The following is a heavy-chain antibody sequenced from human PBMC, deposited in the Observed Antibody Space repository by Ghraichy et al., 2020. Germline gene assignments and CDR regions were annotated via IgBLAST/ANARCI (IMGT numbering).Heavy chain of an antibody. Sequence: ASVKVSCKASGYTFTSYAMHWVRQAPGQRLEWMGWINAGNGNTKYSQKFQGRVTITRDTSASTAYMELSSLRSEDTAVYYCARVIVPAAEKGSIAVAGTSDYWGQGTLVTVSS. J-gene: IGHJ4*02. CDR1: GYTFTSYA. CDR3: ARVIVPAAEKGSIAVAGTSDY. D-gene: IGHD6-19*01. CDR2: INAGNGNT. V-gene: IGHV1-3*01.